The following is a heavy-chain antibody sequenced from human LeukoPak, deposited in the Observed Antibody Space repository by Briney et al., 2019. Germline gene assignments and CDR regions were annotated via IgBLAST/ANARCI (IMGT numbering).Heavy chain of an antibody. CDR3: ATGVMRELSPHL. J-gene: IGHJ5*02. CDR1: GYTLTELS. V-gene: IGHV1-24*01. CDR2: FDPEDGET. D-gene: IGHD3-16*02. Sequence: ASVKVSCKVSGYTLTELSMHWVRQAPGKGLEWMGGFDPEDGETIYALKFQGRVTMTEDTSTDTAYMELSSLRSEDTAVYYCATGVMRELSPHLWGQGTLVTVSS.